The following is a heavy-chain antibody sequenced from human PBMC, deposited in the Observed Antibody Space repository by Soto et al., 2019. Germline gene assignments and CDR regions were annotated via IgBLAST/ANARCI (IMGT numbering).Heavy chain of an antibody. J-gene: IGHJ3*02. V-gene: IGHV1-69*13. Sequence: SVKVSCKASGGTFSSYAISWVRQAPGQGLEWMGGIIPIFGTANYAQKFQGRVTITADESTSTAYMELSSLRSEDTAVYYCATEPPIAAAGTLPGAFDIWGQGTMVTVSS. CDR3: ATEPPIAAAGTLPGAFDI. CDR1: GGTFSSYA. D-gene: IGHD6-13*01. CDR2: IIPIFGTA.